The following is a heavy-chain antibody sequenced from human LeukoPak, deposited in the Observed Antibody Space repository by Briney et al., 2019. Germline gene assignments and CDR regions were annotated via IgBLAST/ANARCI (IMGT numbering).Heavy chain of an antibody. CDR3: ATDVNWGSGAFDI. Sequence: ASVKVSYKLSGYTLPELSMHWVRQAPGKGLEWMGGFDPEDGETVYAQKFQGRVTMTEDTSTDTAYMELSSLRSEDTAVYYCATDVNWGSGAFDIWGQGTTVTVSS. CDR1: GYTLPELS. V-gene: IGHV1-24*01. D-gene: IGHD7-27*01. CDR2: FDPEDGET. J-gene: IGHJ3*02.